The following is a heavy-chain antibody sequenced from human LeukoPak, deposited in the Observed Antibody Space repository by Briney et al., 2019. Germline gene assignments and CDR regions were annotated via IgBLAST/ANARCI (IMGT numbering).Heavy chain of an antibody. CDR3: ARHDITMIVVDAFDI. Sequence: SETLSLTCTVSGGSISSSSYYWGWIRQPPGKGLEWIGSIYYSGSTYYNPSLKSRVTISVDTSKNQFSLKLSSVTAADTAVYYCARHDITMIVVDAFDIWGQGTMVTVSS. CDR1: GGSISSSSYY. CDR2: IYYSGST. D-gene: IGHD3-22*01. J-gene: IGHJ3*02. V-gene: IGHV4-39*01.